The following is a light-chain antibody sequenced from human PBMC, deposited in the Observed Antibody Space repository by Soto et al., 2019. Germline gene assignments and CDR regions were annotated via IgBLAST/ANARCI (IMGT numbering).Light chain of an antibody. Sequence: DIQMTPSPSPLSASVGDRVTITCRASQSISSWLAWYQQKPGKAPKLLIYKASSLESGVPSRFSGSGSGTEFTLTISSLQPDDFATYYCQQYNSYSWTFGQGTKV. CDR1: QSISSW. V-gene: IGKV1-5*03. CDR2: KAS. J-gene: IGKJ1*01. CDR3: QQYNSYSWT.